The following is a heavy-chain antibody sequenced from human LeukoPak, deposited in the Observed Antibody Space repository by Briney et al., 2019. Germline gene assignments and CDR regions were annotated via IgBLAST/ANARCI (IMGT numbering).Heavy chain of an antibody. V-gene: IGHV1-18*01. CDR3: AMGSVVRGPYFDY. D-gene: IGHD3-10*01. Sequence: ASVKVSCKASGYTFTSYGISWVRQAPGQGLEWMGWISAYNGNTNYAQKLQGRVTMTRDTSTSTVYMELSSLRSEDTAGSYCAMGSVVRGPYFDYWGQGTLVTVSS. J-gene: IGHJ4*02. CDR1: GYTFTSYG. CDR2: ISAYNGNT.